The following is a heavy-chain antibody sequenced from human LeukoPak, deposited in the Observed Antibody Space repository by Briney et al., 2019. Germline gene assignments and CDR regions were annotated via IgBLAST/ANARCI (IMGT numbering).Heavy chain of an antibody. J-gene: IGHJ4*02. CDR1: GFTFTSYA. Sequence: PGGSLRLSCAASGFTFTSYAMHWVRQAPGKGLEWVAVISYDGSHKYYADSVKGRFTISRDNSKNTLYMQMNSLRAEDTAVYYCARAHNSIQLWYFEYWGQGALVTVSS. CDR2: ISYDGSHK. CDR3: ARAHNSIQLWYFEY. D-gene: IGHD5-18*01. V-gene: IGHV3-30-3*01.